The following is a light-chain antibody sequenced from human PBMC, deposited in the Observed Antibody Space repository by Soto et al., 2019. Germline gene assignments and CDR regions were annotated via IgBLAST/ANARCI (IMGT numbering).Light chain of an antibody. J-gene: IGKJ1*01. Sequence: DIVLTQSPDSLAVSLGERATINCKSSQSVLFSANTKNYLAWFQQKPRQPPKLLLYWASTREYGVPDRFSGSGSGADFTLSISSLQAEDVAVYYCQQFYSIPHTFGRGTKVEIK. CDR1: QSVLFSANTKNY. CDR2: WAS. CDR3: QQFYSIPHT. V-gene: IGKV4-1*01.